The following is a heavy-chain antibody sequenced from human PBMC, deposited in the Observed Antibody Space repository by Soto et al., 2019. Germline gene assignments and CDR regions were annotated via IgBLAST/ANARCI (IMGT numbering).Heavy chain of an antibody. CDR3: ARARGLWDV. Sequence: SETLSLTCAFYVVSFSGYYWSWIRHPPGKGLEWIGEINHSGSTNYNPSLKSRVTISVDTSKNQFSLKLSSVTAADTAVYYCARARGLWDVWGQGTTGPVSS. J-gene: IGHJ6*01. D-gene: IGHD3-10*01. CDR2: INHSGST. V-gene: IGHV4-34*01. CDR1: VVSFSGYY.